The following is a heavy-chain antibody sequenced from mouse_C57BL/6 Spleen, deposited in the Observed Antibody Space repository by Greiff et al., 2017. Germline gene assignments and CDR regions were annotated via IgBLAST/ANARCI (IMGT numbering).Heavy chain of an antibody. CDR3: ARGGNYDAMDY. Sequence: QVQLQQPGAELVRPGSSVKLSCKASGYTFTSYWMHWVKQRPIQGLEWIGNIDPSDSETHYNQKFKDKATLTVDKSSSPAYMQLSSLTSEDSAVYYCARGGNYDAMDYWGQGTSVTVSS. CDR2: IDPSDSET. J-gene: IGHJ4*01. V-gene: IGHV1-52*01. D-gene: IGHD2-1*01. CDR1: GYTFTSYW.